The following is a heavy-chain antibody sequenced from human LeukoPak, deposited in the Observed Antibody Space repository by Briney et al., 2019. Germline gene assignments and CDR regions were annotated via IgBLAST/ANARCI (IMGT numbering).Heavy chain of an antibody. Sequence: SETLSLTCTVSGGSISSYYWSWIRQPAGKGLEWIGRIYTSGSSNSNPSLKSRVTMSADTSKNQFSLKLSSVTAADTAVYYCARDISVAGSSLLFAYWGQGTLVTVSS. V-gene: IGHV4-4*07. J-gene: IGHJ4*02. CDR2: IYTSGSS. D-gene: IGHD6-19*01. CDR3: ARDISVAGSSLLFAY. CDR1: GGSISSYY.